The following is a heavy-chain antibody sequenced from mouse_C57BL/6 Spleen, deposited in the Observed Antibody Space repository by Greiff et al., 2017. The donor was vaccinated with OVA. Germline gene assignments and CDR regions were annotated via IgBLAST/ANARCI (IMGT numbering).Heavy chain of an antibody. Sequence: DVMLVESGEGLVKPGGSLKLSCAASGFTFSSYAMSWVRQTPEKRLEWVAYISSGGDYIYYADTVKGRFTISRDNARNTLYLQMSSLKSEDTAMYYCTSDYGSSPFDYWGQGTTLTVSS. CDR3: TSDYGSSPFDY. V-gene: IGHV5-9-1*02. CDR1: GFTFSSYA. CDR2: ISSGGDYI. D-gene: IGHD1-1*01. J-gene: IGHJ2*01.